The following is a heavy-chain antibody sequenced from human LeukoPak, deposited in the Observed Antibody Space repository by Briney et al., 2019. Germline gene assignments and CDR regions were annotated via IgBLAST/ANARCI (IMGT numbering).Heavy chain of an antibody. J-gene: IGHJ4*02. CDR3: VREGGHDY. V-gene: IGHV3-21*01. D-gene: IGHD2-15*01. CDR1: GFTFSSYD. CDR2: ISRSSTYI. Sequence: PGGSLRLSCAASGFTFSSYDMNWVRQAPGKGLEWVSSISRSSTYIFYADSVKGRFTISRDNAKNSLHLQMNSLRAEDTAVYHCVREGGHDYWGQGTLVTVSS.